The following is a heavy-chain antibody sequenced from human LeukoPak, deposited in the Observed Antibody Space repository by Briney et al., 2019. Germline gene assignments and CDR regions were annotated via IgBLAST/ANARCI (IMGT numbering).Heavy chain of an antibody. CDR2: IYYSGST. CDR3: ARLGSGWLRDAFDI. D-gene: IGHD6-19*01. CDR1: GGSISSYY. V-gene: IGHV4-59*08. Sequence: SETLSLTCTVSGGSISSYYWSWIRQPPGRGLEWIGYIYYSGSTNYNPSLKSRVTISVDTSKNQFSLKLSSVTAADTAVYYCARLGSGWLRDAFDIWGQGTMVTVSS. J-gene: IGHJ3*02.